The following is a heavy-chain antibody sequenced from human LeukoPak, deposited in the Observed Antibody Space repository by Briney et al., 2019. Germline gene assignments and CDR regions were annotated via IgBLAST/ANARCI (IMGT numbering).Heavy chain of an antibody. V-gene: IGHV3-7*01. CDR2: INEDGSEK. CDR3: ARHNMGYFDY. Sequence: GGSLRLSCAASRFTFSRYWMSWVRQAPGKGLEGGADINEDGSEKYYVDSVKGGFTISRDNAKNSLYLQMNSLRAEDTAVYYCARHNMGYFDYWGQGTLVTVSS. CDR1: RFTFSRYW. J-gene: IGHJ4*02. D-gene: IGHD3-10*01.